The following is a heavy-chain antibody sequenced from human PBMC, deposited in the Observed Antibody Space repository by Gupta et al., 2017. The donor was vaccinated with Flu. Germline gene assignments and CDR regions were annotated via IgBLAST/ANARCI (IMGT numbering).Heavy chain of an antibody. CDR2: IYTSGST. CDR3: ARDSGYCSGGSCYSDRSPFDY. J-gene: IGHJ4*02. V-gene: IGHV4-61*02. Sequence: QVQLQESGPGLVKPSQTLSLTCTVSGGSISSGSYYWSWIRQPAGKGLEWIGRIYTSGSTNYNPSLKSRVTISVDTSKNQFSLKLSSVTAADTAVYYCARDSGYCSGGSCYSDRSPFDYWGQGTLVTVSS. CDR1: GGSISSGSYY. D-gene: IGHD2-15*01.